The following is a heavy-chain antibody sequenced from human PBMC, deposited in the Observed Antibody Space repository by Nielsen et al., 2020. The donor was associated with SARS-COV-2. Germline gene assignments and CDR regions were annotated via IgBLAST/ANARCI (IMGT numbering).Heavy chain of an antibody. Sequence: ASVKVSCKVSGYTLTELSMHWVRQAPGKGLEWMGGFDPEDGETIYAQKFQGRVTMTEDTSTDTAYMELSSLRSEDTAVYYCATDYTYGDKRGVGYWGQGTLVTVSS. CDR1: GYTLTELS. CDR3: ATDYTYGDKRGVGY. J-gene: IGHJ4*02. D-gene: IGHD4-17*01. V-gene: IGHV1-24*01. CDR2: FDPEDGET.